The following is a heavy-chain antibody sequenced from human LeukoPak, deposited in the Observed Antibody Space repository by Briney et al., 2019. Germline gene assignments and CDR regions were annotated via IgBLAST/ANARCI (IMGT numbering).Heavy chain of an antibody. CDR2: MYPCDSDT. V-gene: IGHV5-51*01. CDR1: GYSFTSYW. J-gene: IGHJ4*02. D-gene: IGHD4-23*01. Sequence: GESLKISCKGSGYSFTSYWIGWVRQLPGKGLEWTGIMYPCDSDTRYSPSFQGQVTISVDKSISTAYLQWSSLKASDTAMYYCGRHLYGGNSAIDYWGQGTLVTVSS. CDR3: GRHLYGGNSAIDY.